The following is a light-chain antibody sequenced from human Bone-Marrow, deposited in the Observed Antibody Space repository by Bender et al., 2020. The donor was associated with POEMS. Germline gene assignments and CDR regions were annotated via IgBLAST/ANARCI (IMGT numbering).Light chain of an antibody. CDR1: NSDIGSYNY. Sequence: QSALTQPASVSGSPGQSITFSCTGTNSDIGSYNYVSWYQHYPGKAPKFILYDVRNRPSGVSNRFSGSKSGNTASLTISGLHVEDEADYYCSSYTTSATVVFGSGTAVTV. CDR2: DVR. J-gene: IGLJ1*01. V-gene: IGLV2-14*03. CDR3: SSYTTSATVV.